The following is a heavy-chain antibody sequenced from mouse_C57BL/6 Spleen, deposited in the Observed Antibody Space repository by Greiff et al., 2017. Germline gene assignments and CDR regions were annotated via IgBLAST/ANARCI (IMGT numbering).Heavy chain of an antibody. Sequence: EVQLQQSGAELVKPGASVKLSCTASGFNIKDYYMHWVKQRTEQGLAWIGRIDPEDGDTKYAPKFQGKATITADTSSNTHYLQLSSLTSEDPAVFYCARQSEGGHYYAMDYWGQGTSVTVSS. J-gene: IGHJ4*01. CDR3: ARQSEGGHYYAMDY. CDR1: GFNIKDYY. V-gene: IGHV14-2*01. CDR2: IDPEDGDT.